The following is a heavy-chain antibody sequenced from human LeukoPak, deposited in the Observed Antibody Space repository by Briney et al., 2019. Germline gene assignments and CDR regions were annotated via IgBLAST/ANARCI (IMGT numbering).Heavy chain of an antibody. D-gene: IGHD2-8*02. CDR3: ATYRQVLLPFES. V-gene: IGHV3-23*01. CDR2: IFPSGGEI. Sequence: GGSLRLSCAASGFSFSTFAMIWVRQPPGKGLEWVSSIFPSGGEIHYADSVRGRFTISRDNSKSTLSLQMNSLRAEDTAIYYCATYRQVLLPFESWGQGTLVTVSS. J-gene: IGHJ4*02. CDR1: GFSFSTFA.